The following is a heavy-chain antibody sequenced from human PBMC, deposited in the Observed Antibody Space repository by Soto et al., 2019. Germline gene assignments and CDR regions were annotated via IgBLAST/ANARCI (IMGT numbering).Heavy chain of an antibody. CDR3: AKDGGSSSPYYYYGMDV. Sequence: GGSLRLSCAASGFTFSSYAMSWVRQAPGKGLEWVSAISGSGGSTYYADSVKGRFTISRDNSKNTLYLQMNSLRAEDTAVYYCAKDGGSSSPYYYYGMDVWGHGTTVTVSS. CDR1: GFTFSSYA. V-gene: IGHV3-23*01. CDR2: ISGSGGST. J-gene: IGHJ6*02. D-gene: IGHD6-6*01.